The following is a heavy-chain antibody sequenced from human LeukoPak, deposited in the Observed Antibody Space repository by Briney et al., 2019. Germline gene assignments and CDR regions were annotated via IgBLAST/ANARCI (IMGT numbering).Heavy chain of an antibody. CDR2: IKQDGSEK. J-gene: IGHJ4*02. Sequence: GSLRLSCAASGFTFNSYWMSWVRQAPGKGLEWVANIKQDGSEKYYVDSVKGRFTISRDNAKNSLYVQMNSLRAEDTAVYYCARETDDLDYWGQGTLVTVSS. CDR1: GFTFNSYW. V-gene: IGHV3-7*01. CDR3: ARETDDLDY. D-gene: IGHD1-1*01.